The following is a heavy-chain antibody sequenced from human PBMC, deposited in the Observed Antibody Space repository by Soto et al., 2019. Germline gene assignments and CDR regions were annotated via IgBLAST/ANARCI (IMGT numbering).Heavy chain of an antibody. CDR1: GFTFSSYA. V-gene: IGHV3-23*01. D-gene: IGHD3-22*01. CDR3: SKVQVACRGVLITSFDY. CDR2: ISVSGASK. J-gene: IGHJ4*02. Sequence: GGSLRLSCAASGFTFSSYAMSWARQAPGKGLEWVSAISVSGASKYYAYSVKGRVTISRDNSKNTRYLQMNSRRAEDAAVYYCSKVQVACRGVLITSFDYWGQGTLVTVSS.